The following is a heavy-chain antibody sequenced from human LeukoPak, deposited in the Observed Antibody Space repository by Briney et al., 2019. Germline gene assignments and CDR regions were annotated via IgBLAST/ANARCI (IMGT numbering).Heavy chain of an antibody. CDR2: IYYSGST. V-gene: IGHV4-39*07. Sequence: SETLSLTCTVSGGSISSSSYYWGWIRQPPGKGLEWIGSIYYSGSTYYNPSLKSRVTISVDRSKNQFSLKLSSVTAADTAVYYCARASSRSRYEDYWGPGTLVNVPS. J-gene: IGHJ4*02. D-gene: IGHD6-13*01. CDR1: GGSISSSSYY. CDR3: ARASSRSRYEDY.